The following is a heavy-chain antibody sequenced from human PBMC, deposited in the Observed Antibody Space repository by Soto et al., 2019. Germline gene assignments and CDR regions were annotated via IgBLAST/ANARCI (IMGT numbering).Heavy chain of an antibody. J-gene: IGHJ6*02. CDR1: GGSFSGYY. CDR2: INHSGST. CDR3: ARVSGIYYYGMDV. Sequence: QVQLQQWGAGLLKPSATLSLTCAVFGGSFSGYYWSWIRQPPGKGLEWIGEINHSGSTNYNPSLKSRVTISVDTYKNQFSLKLSSVTAADTAVYYCARVSGIYYYGMDVWGQGTTVTVSS. V-gene: IGHV4-34*01. D-gene: IGHD3-10*01.